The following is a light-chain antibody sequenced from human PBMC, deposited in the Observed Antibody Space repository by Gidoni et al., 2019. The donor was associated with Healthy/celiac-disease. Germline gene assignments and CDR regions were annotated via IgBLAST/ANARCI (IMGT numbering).Light chain of an antibody. J-gene: IGLJ1*01. CDR1: SRDVGGYNY. CDR2: EVS. Sequence: QSALTQPPSASGSPGQSVTISCTGTSRDVGGYNYVSWYPQHPGQAPKLMFYEVSKRPAGVPDRFSGSKSGNTASLTVSGLQAEDEADYYCRSYSGSNNYVFGTGTKVTVL. CDR3: RSYSGSNNYV. V-gene: IGLV2-8*01.